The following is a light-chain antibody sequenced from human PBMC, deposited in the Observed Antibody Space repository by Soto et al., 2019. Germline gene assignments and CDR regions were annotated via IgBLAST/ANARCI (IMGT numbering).Light chain of an antibody. CDR2: EAT. V-gene: IGLV2-23*01. CDR1: SNDVGRYNL. CDR3: CAYAGSGTVV. Sequence: QPVLTQPASVSGSPEQSITISCTGTSNDVGRYNLVSWYQQHPGKAPKVMIYEATKRPSGVSNRFSGSKSGNTASLTISGLQAEDEADYYCCAYAGSGTVVFGGGTQLTVL. J-gene: IGLJ3*02.